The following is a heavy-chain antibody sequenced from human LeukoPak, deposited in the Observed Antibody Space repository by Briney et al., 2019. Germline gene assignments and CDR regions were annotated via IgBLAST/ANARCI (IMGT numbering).Heavy chain of an antibody. CDR3: ARGYSHNSGGWLDP. J-gene: IGHJ5*02. CDR1: GFTFSHYA. D-gene: IGHD5-12*01. V-gene: IGHV3-23*01. CDR2: LTDSGDAT. Sequence: GGSLRLSCAVSGFTFSHYAMSSVRQAPGTGLEWVGSLTDSGDATYYADSVKGRLTISRDNSNSTLYLHISGLRDEDTAVYYCARGYSHNSGGWLDPWGQGTLVTVSS.